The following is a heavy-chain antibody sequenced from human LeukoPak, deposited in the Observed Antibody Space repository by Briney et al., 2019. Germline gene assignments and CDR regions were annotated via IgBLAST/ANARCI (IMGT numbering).Heavy chain of an antibody. Sequence: GGSLRLSCAASGFTFSSYWMHWVRQAPGKGLEWVSSISSSSSYIYYADSVKGRFTISRDNAKNSLYLQMNSLRAEDTAVYYCATIDPPYYYMDVWGKGTTVTVSS. CDR3: ATIDPPYYYMDV. CDR1: GFTFSSYW. CDR2: ISSSSSYI. J-gene: IGHJ6*03. V-gene: IGHV3-21*01.